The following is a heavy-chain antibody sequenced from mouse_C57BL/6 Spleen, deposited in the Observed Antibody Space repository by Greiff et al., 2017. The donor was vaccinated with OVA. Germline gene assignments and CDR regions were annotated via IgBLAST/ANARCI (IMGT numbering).Heavy chain of an antibody. CDR2: IYPSDGYT. Sequence: QVQLQQPGPELVMPGASVKMSCKASGYTFTSYWMHWVKQRPGQGLEWIGQIYPSDGYTNYNQKFKGKSTLTVDKSSSTAYMQLSSLTSEDSAVYYCARDPYEYGAMDYWGQGTSVTVSS. CDR1: GYTFTSYW. D-gene: IGHD2-4*01. J-gene: IGHJ4*01. CDR3: ARDPYEYGAMDY. V-gene: IGHV1-69*01.